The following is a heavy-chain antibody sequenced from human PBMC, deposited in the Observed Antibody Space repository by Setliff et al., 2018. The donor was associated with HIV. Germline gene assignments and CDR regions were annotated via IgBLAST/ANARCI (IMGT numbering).Heavy chain of an antibody. CDR1: RFTFSSYT. J-gene: IGHJ6*03. Sequence: PGGSLRLSCAASRFTFSSYTMNWVRQAPGKGLEWVSSISSSGYMHYADSVKGRFTISRDNAKNSLYLQMNSLRAEDTAVYYCARVDSGYDLAYYYYMDVWGKGTAVTVSS. CDR2: ISSSGYM. D-gene: IGHD5-12*01. CDR3: ARVDSGYDLAYYYYMDV. V-gene: IGHV3-21*01.